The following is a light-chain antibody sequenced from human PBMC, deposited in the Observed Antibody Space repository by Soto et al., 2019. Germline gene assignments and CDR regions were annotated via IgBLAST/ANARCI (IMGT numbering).Light chain of an antibody. J-gene: IGLJ2*01. CDR1: SSNIGSNF. V-gene: IGLV1-47*02. CDR2: NDN. Sequence: QSVLTQPPSASGTPGQRVTISCSGSSSNIGSNFVYWYQQLPGTAPKLLIYNDNERPSGVPDRFSGSKSGTSASLAISGLRYEDEADYYCAAWDDSLSVVFGGGTKVTVL. CDR3: AAWDDSLSVV.